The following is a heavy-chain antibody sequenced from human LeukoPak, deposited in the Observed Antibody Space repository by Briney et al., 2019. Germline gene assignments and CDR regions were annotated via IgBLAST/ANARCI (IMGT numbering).Heavy chain of an antibody. V-gene: IGHV4-39*01. CDR1: GGSISSSSYY. D-gene: IGHD5-18*01. J-gene: IGHJ4*02. CDR2: IYYSGST. CDR3: ARRRFRGYSYGSYYFDY. Sequence: PSETLSLTCTVSGGSISSSSYYWGCIRQPPGKGLEWIGSIYYSGSTYYNPSLKSRVTISVDTSKNQFSLELSSVTAADTAVYYCARRRFRGYSYGSYYFDYWGQGTLVTVSS.